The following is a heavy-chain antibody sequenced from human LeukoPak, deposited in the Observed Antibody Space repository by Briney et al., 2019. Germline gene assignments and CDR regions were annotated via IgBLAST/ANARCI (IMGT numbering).Heavy chain of an antibody. J-gene: IGHJ3*02. Sequence: GGSMRLSSAASGFTFSSYAMSWVRQAPGKGLEWVSAISGSGGSTYYADSVKGRFTISRDTSKNTLYLQMNSLRAEDTAVYYCAKALRGWNYFAFDIWGQGTMVTVPS. CDR3: AKALRGWNYFAFDI. CDR2: ISGSGGST. V-gene: IGHV3-23*01. CDR1: GFTFSSYA. D-gene: IGHD1-7*01.